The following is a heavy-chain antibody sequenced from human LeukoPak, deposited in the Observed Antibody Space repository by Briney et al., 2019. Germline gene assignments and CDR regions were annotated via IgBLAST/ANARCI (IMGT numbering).Heavy chain of an antibody. Sequence: PGGSLRLSCAASGFTFSSCSMNWVRQAPGKGLEWVSSISSSSSYIYYADSVKGRFTISRDNAKNSLYLQMNSLRAEDTAVYYCASPMVVAAKTFDYWGQGTLVTVSS. V-gene: IGHV3-21*01. D-gene: IGHD2-15*01. J-gene: IGHJ4*02. CDR3: ASPMVVAAKTFDY. CDR1: GFTFSSCS. CDR2: ISSSSSYI.